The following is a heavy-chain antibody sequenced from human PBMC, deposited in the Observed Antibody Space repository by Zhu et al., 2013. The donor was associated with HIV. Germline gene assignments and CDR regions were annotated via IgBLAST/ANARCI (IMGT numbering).Heavy chain of an antibody. CDR3: ARGRLIWFGEHFASPYFDY. CDR1: GGTFSSYA. V-gene: IGHV1-69*01. J-gene: IGHJ4*02. CDR2: IIPIFGTA. D-gene: IGHD3-10*01. Sequence: QVQLVQSGAEVKKPGSSVKVSCKASGGTFSSYAISWVRQAPGQGLEWMGGIIPIFGTANYAQKFQGRVTITADESTSTAYMELSSLRSEDTAVYYCARGRLIWFGEHFASPYFDYWGQGTLVTVSS.